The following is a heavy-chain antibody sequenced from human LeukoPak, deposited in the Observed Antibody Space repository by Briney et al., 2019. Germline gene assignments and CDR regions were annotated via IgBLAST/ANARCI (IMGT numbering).Heavy chain of an antibody. V-gene: IGHV1-2*02. CDR2: INPNSGGT. J-gene: IGHJ1*01. CDR1: GYTFIGYY. Sequence: GASVRVSCKASGYTFIGYYMHWVRQAPGQGLEWMGWINPNSGGTNYAQKFQGRVTMTRDTSISTAYMELSRLRSDDTAVYYCAITHSGGNSGFQHWGQGTLVTVSS. CDR3: AITHSGGNSGFQH. D-gene: IGHD4-23*01.